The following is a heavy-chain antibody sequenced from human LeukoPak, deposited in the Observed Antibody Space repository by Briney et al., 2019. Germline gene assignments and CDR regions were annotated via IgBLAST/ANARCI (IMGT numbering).Heavy chain of an antibody. J-gene: IGHJ4*02. V-gene: IGHV3-23*01. CDR3: AKGHGSGSYGYFDY. CDR1: GFTFSSYA. CDR2: ISGSGGST. D-gene: IGHD3-10*01. Sequence: GGSLRLSCAASGFTFSSYAMSWVRQAPGKGLEWVSAISGSGGSTYYAYSVKGRFTISRDNSKNTLYLQMNSLRAEDTAVYYCAKGHGSGSYGYFDYWGQGTLVTVSS.